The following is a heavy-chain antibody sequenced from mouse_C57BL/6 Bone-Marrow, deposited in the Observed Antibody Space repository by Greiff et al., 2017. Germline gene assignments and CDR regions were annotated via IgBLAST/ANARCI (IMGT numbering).Heavy chain of an antibody. J-gene: IGHJ3*01. D-gene: IGHD1-1*01. Sequence: QVQLQQSGAELARPGASVKLSCKASGYTFTSYGISWVKQRTGQGLEWIGEIYPRSGNTSYNEKFKGKATLTADKSSSTAYMELRSLTSEDSAVYFCASYYGSSYPAWFAYWGQGTLVTVSA. V-gene: IGHV1-81*01. CDR3: ASYYGSSYPAWFAY. CDR1: GYTFTSYG. CDR2: IYPRSGNT.